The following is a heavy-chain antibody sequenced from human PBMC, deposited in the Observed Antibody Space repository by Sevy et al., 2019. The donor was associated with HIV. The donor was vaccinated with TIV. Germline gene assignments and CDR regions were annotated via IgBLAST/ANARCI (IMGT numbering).Heavy chain of an antibody. J-gene: IGHJ5*02. Sequence: GGSLSLSCRASGFNFGDYPMSWFRQAPGKGLAWVGFIRSKASGGTTQYAASVKGRFTISRDDSESIAYLQMNSLKIEDTAVYYCSKGGSGTGWFDPWGQGTLVTVSS. CDR2: IRSKASGGTT. CDR1: GFNFGDYP. CDR3: SKGGSGTGWFDP. D-gene: IGHD3-10*01. V-gene: IGHV3-49*03.